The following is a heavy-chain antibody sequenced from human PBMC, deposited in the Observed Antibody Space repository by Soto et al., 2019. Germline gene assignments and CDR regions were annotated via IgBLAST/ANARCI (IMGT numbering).Heavy chain of an antibody. J-gene: IGHJ4*02. D-gene: IGHD3-22*01. V-gene: IGHV3-21*01. CDR1: GFTFSSYS. Sequence: EVQLVESGGGLVQPGGSLRLSCAASGFTFSSYSMNWVRQAPGKGLEWGSSISSSSSYIYYADSVKGRFTISRDNAKNSLYLQMNSLRAEDTAVYYCARDLIQGEDFYYDSSVPFDYWGQGTLVTVSS. CDR2: ISSSSSYI. CDR3: ARDLIQGEDFYYDSSVPFDY.